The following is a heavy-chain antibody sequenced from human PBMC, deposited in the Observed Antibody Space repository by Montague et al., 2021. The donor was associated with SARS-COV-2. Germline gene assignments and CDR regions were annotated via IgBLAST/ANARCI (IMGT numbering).Heavy chain of an antibody. CDR1: GGSVSSSPYY. D-gene: IGHD3-10*01. J-gene: IGHJ6*03. Sequence: SETLSLTCTVSGGSVSSSPYYWGWIREPPGRGLEWVGSISYSGRTYFXRSVKSRLTISVDSSENQFSLRLSSVTAADTAVYYCASSYYYGSGTYVYNYYMDAWGKGTTVTVSS. CDR3: ASSYYYGSGTYVYNYYMDA. CDR2: ISYSGRT. V-gene: IGHV4-39*01.